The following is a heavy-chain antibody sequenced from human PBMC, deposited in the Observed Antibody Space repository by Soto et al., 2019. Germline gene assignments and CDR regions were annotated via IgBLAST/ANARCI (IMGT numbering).Heavy chain of an antibody. D-gene: IGHD3-10*01. V-gene: IGHV1-2*02. J-gene: IGHJ4*02. CDR2: INAKNGGT. CDR3: AKVLIGVRGPARDY. Sequence: ASVKVSCKASSFTFIDFYIHWLRQALGQGLEWMGWINAKNGGTRYAEKFQDRVTLTRDRSVRTAYLELQRLRAEDTAVYYCAKVLIGVRGPARDYWGQGTRVTVSS. CDR1: SFTFIDFY.